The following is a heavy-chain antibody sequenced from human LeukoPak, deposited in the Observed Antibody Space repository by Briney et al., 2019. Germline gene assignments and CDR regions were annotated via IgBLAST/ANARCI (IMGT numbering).Heavy chain of an antibody. CDR1: GYTFPGYY. CDR2: INPNSGGT. V-gene: IGHV1-2*02. J-gene: IGHJ4*02. CDR3: AREHSSSSGKVFDY. Sequence: ASVKVSCKASGYTFPGYYMHWVRQAPGQGLEGMGWINPNSGGTNYSQKFQGRVTMTRDTSISAAYMELSRLRSDDTAVYYCAREHSSSSGKVFDYWGQGTLVTVSS. D-gene: IGHD6-6*01.